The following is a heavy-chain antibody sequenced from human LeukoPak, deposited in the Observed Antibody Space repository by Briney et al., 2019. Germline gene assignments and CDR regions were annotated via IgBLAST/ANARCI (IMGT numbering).Heavy chain of an antibody. CDR3: ARGAITITMVRGVIVNWFDP. CDR2: IYHSGST. V-gene: IGHV4-30-2*01. Sequence: SQTLSLTCAVSGGSISSGGYSWSWIQQPPGKGLEWIGYIYHSGSTYYNPSLKSRVTISVDRSKNQFSLRLSSVTAADTAVYYCARGAITITMVRGVIVNWFDPWGQGTLVTVSS. CDR1: GGSISSGGYS. J-gene: IGHJ5*02. D-gene: IGHD3-10*01.